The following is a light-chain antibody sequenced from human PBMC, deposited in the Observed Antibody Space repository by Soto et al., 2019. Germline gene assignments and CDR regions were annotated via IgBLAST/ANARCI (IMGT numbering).Light chain of an antibody. CDR3: SSYTSSSTLE. V-gene: IGLV2-14*01. Sequence: QSVLTQPASVSGPPGQSITISCTGTSSDVGGYNYVSWYQQHPGKAPKLMIYDVSNRPSGVSNRFSGSKSGNTASLTISGLQAEDEADYYCSSYTSSSTLEFGGGTQLTVL. CDR2: DVS. J-gene: IGLJ2*01. CDR1: SSDVGGYNY.